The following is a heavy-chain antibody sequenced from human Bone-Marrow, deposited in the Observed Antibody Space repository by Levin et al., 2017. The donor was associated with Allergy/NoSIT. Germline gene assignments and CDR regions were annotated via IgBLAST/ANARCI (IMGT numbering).Heavy chain of an antibody. CDR1: GFTFSSYA. V-gene: IGHV3-23*01. D-gene: IGHD5-12*01. CDR3: AKDYGATIRYFDY. J-gene: IGHJ4*02. Sequence: GGSLRLSCVASGFTFSSYAMSWVRQAPGKGLEWVSGISGGGGSTNYADSVKGRFTISRDNSKNTLYVQMNSLRAEDTAVYYCAKDYGATIRYFDYWGQGTLVTVSS. CDR2: ISGGGGST.